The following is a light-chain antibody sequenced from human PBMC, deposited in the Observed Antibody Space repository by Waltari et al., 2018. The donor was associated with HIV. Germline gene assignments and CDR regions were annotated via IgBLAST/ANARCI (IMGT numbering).Light chain of an antibody. V-gene: IGLV1-44*01. CDR3: VVWDDSLNGPV. CDR1: SSNIDINS. CDR2: TNN. Sequence: QSVLTQPPSASGTPGQRVPISCSGSSSNIDINSVNWYQQLPGTAPKLLIYTNNQRPSRVPDRFSGSKSGTSASLAISGLQSEDEADYYCVVWDDSLNGPVFGGGTKLTVL. J-gene: IGLJ2*01.